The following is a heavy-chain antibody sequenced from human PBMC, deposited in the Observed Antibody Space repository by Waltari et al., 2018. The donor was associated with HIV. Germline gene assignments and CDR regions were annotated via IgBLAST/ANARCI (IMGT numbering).Heavy chain of an antibody. V-gene: IGHV3-74*01. D-gene: IGHD3-16*01. J-gene: IGHJ4*02. CDR3: ATPIMLMFGGVDF. CDR2: IKNDGRNT. Sequence: EVQLVESGGGLVQPGGSLRLSCAASGFPFGTYWMHWVRQTPGKGLVWFSRIKNDGRNTAYAYSVKGRFTSSRDNSKSTLYLQMNSLRVEDTAVDYCATPIMLMFGGVDFWGPGTLVTVSS. CDR1: GFPFGTYW.